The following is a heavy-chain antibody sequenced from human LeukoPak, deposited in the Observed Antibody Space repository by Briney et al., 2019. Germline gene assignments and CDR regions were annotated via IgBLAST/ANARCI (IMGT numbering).Heavy chain of an antibody. V-gene: IGHV4-34*01. CDR3: ARGVYYYGSSGYSDY. Sequence: SETLSLTCAVYGGSSSGYYWSWIRQPPGKGLEWIGEINHSGSTNYNPSLKSRVTILVDTSKNQFSLKLSSVTAADTAVYYCARGVYYYGSSGYSDYWGQGTLVTVSS. D-gene: IGHD3-22*01. J-gene: IGHJ4*02. CDR2: INHSGST. CDR1: GGSSSGYY.